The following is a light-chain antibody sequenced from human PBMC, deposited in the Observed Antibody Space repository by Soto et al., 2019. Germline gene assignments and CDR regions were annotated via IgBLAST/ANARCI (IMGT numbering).Light chain of an antibody. V-gene: IGKV1-9*01. Sequence: DIQLTQSPSFLSASVGDRVTITCRASQGISSLLAWYQQKPGKAPELLIHTASALYSGVPSRFSGSGSGTEFTLTISSLQPEDFATYYSQHRHSYPVTFGQGTRLEIK. J-gene: IGKJ5*01. CDR1: QGISSL. CDR3: QHRHSYPVT. CDR2: TAS.